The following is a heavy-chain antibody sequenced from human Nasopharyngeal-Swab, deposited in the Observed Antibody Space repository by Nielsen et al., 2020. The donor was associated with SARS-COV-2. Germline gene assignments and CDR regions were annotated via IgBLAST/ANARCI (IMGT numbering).Heavy chain of an antibody. CDR3: ARDRQDSSGYEPFDY. D-gene: IGHD3-22*01. CDR2: IIPILGIA. CDR1: GGTFSSYA. V-gene: IGHV1-69*04. J-gene: IGHJ4*02. Sequence: SVKVSCKASGGTFSSYAISWVRQAPGQGLEWMGRIIPILGIANYAQKFQGRVTITADKSTSTAYMELRSLRSDDTAVYYCARDRQDSSGYEPFDYWGQGTLVTVSS.